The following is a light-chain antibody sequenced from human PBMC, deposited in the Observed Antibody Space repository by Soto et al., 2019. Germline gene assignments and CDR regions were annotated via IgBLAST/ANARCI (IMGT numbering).Light chain of an antibody. Sequence: ETVLTQSPGTLSLPPGERATLSCRASQSVAGTYLAWYQQKPGQAPRLLIYGASTRATGIPDRFSGSGSGTDFTLTISGLEPEDFAVYYCQQYASTFGQGTLLEIK. CDR2: GAS. CDR3: QQYAST. CDR1: QSVAGTY. J-gene: IGKJ5*01. V-gene: IGKV3-20*01.